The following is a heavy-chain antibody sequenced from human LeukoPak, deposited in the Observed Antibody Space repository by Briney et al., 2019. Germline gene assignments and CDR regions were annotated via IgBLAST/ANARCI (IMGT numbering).Heavy chain of an antibody. J-gene: IGHJ4*02. CDR2: INPNGGAT. Sequence: GASVKVSCETSGYTFTNYYIHWVRQAPGQGLECMGIINPNGGATSYTQKFQGRVTMTRDTSTSTVYMELSSLRSEDTAVYYCARVMVAWFGDKAFDYWGQGTLVTVSS. D-gene: IGHD3-10*01. CDR3: ARVMVAWFGDKAFDY. CDR1: GYTFTNYY. V-gene: IGHV1-46*01.